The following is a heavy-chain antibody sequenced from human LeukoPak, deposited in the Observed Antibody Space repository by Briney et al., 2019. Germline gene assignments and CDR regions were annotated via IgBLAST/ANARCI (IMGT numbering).Heavy chain of an antibody. D-gene: IGHD4-17*01. CDR3: ARGAVTTLGWGYYYYYYMDV. Sequence: PGGSLRLSCAASGFIFDDYAMHWVRQAPGKGLEWVSGISWNSGSIGYADSAKGRFTISRDNAKNSLYLQMNSLRAEDTAVYYCARGAVTTLGWGYYYYYYMDVWGKGTTVTVSS. CDR2: ISWNSGSI. J-gene: IGHJ6*03. V-gene: IGHV3-9*01. CDR1: GFIFDDYA.